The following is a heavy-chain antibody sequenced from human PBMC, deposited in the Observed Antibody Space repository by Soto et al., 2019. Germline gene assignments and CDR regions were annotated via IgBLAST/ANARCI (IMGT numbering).Heavy chain of an antibody. CDR1: GFTFSTYS. CDR3: VRDTQVLRYLGGVSPYYYGMDV. Sequence: GGSLSLSCVGSGFTFSTYSINWVRQAPWKGLEWVSSIGSRTDIYYADSVKGRFTISRDNAKNTLYLQMNSLRAEDTAVYYCVRDTQVLRYLGGVSPYYYGMDVWGQGTTVTVSS. J-gene: IGHJ6*02. CDR2: IGSRTDI. V-gene: IGHV3-21*01. D-gene: IGHD3-3*01.